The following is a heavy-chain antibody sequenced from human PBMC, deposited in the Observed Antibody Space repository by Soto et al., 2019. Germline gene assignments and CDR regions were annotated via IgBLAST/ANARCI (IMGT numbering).Heavy chain of an antibody. CDR2: ISAYTGNT. J-gene: IGHJ5*02. D-gene: IGHD1-1*01. V-gene: IGHV1-18*01. Sequence: QVQLVQSGAEVKKPGASVKVSCKASGYTFTSYGISWVRQASGQGLEWMGGISAYTGNTKYAQKLQGRVTRTTDTSTSTAYTELRSLRSDDTAVYYCARDEAYKWNDGGWFDPWGQGTLVTVSS. CDR3: ARDEAYKWNDGGWFDP. CDR1: GYTFTSYG.